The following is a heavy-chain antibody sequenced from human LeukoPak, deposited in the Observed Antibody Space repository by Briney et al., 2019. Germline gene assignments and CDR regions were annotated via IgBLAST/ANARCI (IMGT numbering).Heavy chain of an antibody. V-gene: IGHV4-61*02. J-gene: IGHJ4*02. Sequence: SQTLSLTCTVSGGSISSGSYFWSWIRQPAGKGLEWIGRIYTTGSANYSPSLKSRVTISVDTSKNQFSLKLSSVTAADTAVYYCARSLGSFDYWGQGTLVTVSS. CDR1: GGSISSGSYF. CDR3: ARSLGSFDY. CDR2: IYTTGSA.